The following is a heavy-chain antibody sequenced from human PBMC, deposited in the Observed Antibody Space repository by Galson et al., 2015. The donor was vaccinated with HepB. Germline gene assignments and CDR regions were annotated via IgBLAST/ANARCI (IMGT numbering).Heavy chain of an antibody. CDR3: ARDRNPPMVQGVMFATYMDV. CDR2: IIPILGIA. CDR1: GGTFSSYA. D-gene: IGHD3-10*01. J-gene: IGHJ6*03. Sequence: SVKVSCKASGGTFSSYAISWVRQAPGQGLEWMGGIIPILGIANYAQKFQGRVTITADKSTSTAYMELSSLRSEDTAVYYCARDRNPPMVQGVMFATYMDVWGKGTTVTVSS. V-gene: IGHV1-69*10.